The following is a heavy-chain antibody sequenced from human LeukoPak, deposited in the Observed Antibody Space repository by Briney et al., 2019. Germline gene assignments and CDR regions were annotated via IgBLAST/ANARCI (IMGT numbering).Heavy chain of an antibody. J-gene: IGHJ4*02. CDR2: ISSSSSTI. Sequence: GGSLRLSCAASGFTFSSYSMNWVRQAPGKGLEWVSYISSSSSTIYYADSVKGRFTISRDNSKNTLYLQMNSLRAEDTAVYYCARATSIAARPFDYWGQGTLVTVSS. D-gene: IGHD6-6*01. CDR3: ARATSIAARPFDY. CDR1: GFTFSSYS. V-gene: IGHV3-48*01.